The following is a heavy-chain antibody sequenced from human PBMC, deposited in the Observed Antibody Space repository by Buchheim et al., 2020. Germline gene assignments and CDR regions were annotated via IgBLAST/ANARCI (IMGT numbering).Heavy chain of an antibody. CDR2: IYGGGDT. D-gene: IGHD3-22*01. V-gene: IGHV3-66*01. Sequence: EVQLVESGGGLVQPGGSLRLSCAVSGFTVSSDSMSWVRQAPGKGLEWVSAIYGGGDTYYTDSVKGRFNISRDSSKNTMYLQMNRLRVEDTAMYYCARRQPSGSWFDPWGQGTL. CDR1: GFTVSSDS. CDR3: ARRQPSGSWFDP. J-gene: IGHJ5*02.